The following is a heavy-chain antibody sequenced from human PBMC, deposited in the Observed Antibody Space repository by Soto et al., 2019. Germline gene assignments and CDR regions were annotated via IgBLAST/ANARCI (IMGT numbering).Heavy chain of an antibody. V-gene: IGHV1-2*04. Sequence: GASVKVSCKASGYTFTGYYMHWVRQAPGQGLEWMGWINPNSGVANYAQKFQGWVTMTADTSMSTAYMELSSLRSEDTAVYYCARTPHNYDYIWGSYDYYYYYMDVWGKGTTVTVSS. CDR1: GYTFTGYY. D-gene: IGHD3-16*01. CDR3: ARTPHNYDYIWGSYDYYYYYMDV. CDR2: INPNSGVA. J-gene: IGHJ6*03.